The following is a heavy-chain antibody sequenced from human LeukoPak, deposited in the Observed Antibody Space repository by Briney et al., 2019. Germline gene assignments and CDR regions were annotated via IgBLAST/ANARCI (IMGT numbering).Heavy chain of an antibody. Sequence: PGGSLRLSCTASGGTFSTYWMSWVRQAPGKGLEWVAHIKQDGSEKYYVDSVKGRFTISRDNAKNSLYLQMNSLRAEDTAVYYCARVVGRSAANRGQGALVTVSS. CDR1: GGTFSTYW. D-gene: IGHD2-15*01. J-gene: IGHJ1*01. CDR3: ARVVGRSAAN. CDR2: IKQDGSEK. V-gene: IGHV3-7*04.